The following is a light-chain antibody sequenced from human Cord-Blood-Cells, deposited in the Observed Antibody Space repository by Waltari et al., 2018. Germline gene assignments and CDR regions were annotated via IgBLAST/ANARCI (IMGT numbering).Light chain of an antibody. CDR1: PSVSSY. V-gene: IGKV3-11*01. CDR2: DAS. Sequence: EIVLTQSPATLSLSPGERATLSCRASPSVSSYLAWYQQKPGQAHRLLIYDASNRATGIPARFSGSGSGTDFTLTISSLEPEDFAVYYCQQRSNWLTFGGGTKVEIK. J-gene: IGKJ4*01. CDR3: QQRSNWLT.